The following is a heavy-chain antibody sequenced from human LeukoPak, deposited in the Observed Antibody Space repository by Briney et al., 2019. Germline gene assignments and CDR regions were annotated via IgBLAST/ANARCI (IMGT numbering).Heavy chain of an antibody. J-gene: IGHJ4*02. Sequence: GGSLRLSCAASGFTFSRYWMTWVRQDPGKGLEWVATIKEDGSEKYCADSVKGRCTISRDNAKKSLYLQMNSLRAEDTAIYHCARESLLGGIDYWGQGTLVTVSS. CDR1: GFTFSRYW. D-gene: IGHD3-16*01. V-gene: IGHV3-7*04. CDR3: ARESLLGGIDY. CDR2: IKEDGSEK.